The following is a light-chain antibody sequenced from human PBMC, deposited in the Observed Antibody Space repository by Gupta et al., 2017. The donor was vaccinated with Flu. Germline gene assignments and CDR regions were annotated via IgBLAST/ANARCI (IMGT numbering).Light chain of an antibody. J-gene: IGLJ3*02. V-gene: IGLV1-47*01. Sequence: HSLLTHPHSAPGTPGHRVTISCSGSSSNIGSNYGYWYQQLPGTDPKLLIYRNNQRRSGVPDRFSGSKTGTSAALTISGLRSEDEADYYCGAWNDSLSGWVFGGGTKLTVL. CDR2: RNN. CDR3: GAWNDSLSGWV. CDR1: SSNIGSNY.